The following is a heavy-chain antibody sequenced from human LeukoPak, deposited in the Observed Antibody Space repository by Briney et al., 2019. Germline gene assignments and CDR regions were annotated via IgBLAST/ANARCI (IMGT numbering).Heavy chain of an antibody. V-gene: IGHV3-30*03. CDR2: ISFDGRNK. Sequence: GGSLRLSCAASGFTFSSYGMHWVRQAPGKGLEWVAVISFDGRNKYYGDSVKGRFTISRDNSKNTLSLQMTSLRPEDTAIYYCARDRGSVRVDYWGQGALVIVSS. CDR1: GFTFSSYG. D-gene: IGHD6-25*01. J-gene: IGHJ4*02. CDR3: ARDRGSVRVDY.